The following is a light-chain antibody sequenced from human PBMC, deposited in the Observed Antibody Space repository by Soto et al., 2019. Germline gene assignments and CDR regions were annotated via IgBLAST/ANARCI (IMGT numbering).Light chain of an antibody. CDR3: QQYYSTHT. V-gene: IGKV4-1*01. CDR2: WAS. Sequence: DIVMTQSPDSLAVSLGERATINCKSSQSVLYSSNSKNYLAWYQQKPGQPPKLLIYWASTRESGVPDRFSGSGSGTDFTLTISSLQSEDVAVYYCQQYYSTHTFGQGTKLEIK. CDR1: QSVLYSSNSKNY. J-gene: IGKJ2*01.